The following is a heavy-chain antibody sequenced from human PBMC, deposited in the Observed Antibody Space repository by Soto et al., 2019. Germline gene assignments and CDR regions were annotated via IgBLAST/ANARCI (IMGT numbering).Heavy chain of an antibody. Sequence: GSLRLSCAASGXTLSSYGMHWVRQAPGKGLVLVSRVNSDGSSTSYADSVKGRFTIPRDNATNTLYLQMNSLRAEDTAVYYCAARLAWGQGTMVTVSS. V-gene: IGHV3-74*01. CDR2: VNSDGSST. CDR3: AARLA. J-gene: IGHJ4*03. CDR1: GXTLSSYG. D-gene: IGHD3-9*01.